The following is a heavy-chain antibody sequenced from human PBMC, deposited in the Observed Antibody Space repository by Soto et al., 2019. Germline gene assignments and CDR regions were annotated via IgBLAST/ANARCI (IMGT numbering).Heavy chain of an antibody. Sequence: PSETLSLTCTVSGGSISSDYWSWIRQPPGKGLEWIGYIYYSGSTNYNPSLKSRVTISVDTSKNQFSLKLSSVTAADTAVYYCARYGGYCSSTSCYFAEYFQHWGQGTLVTVSS. V-gene: IGHV4-59*08. D-gene: IGHD2-2*01. J-gene: IGHJ1*01. CDR3: ARYGGYCSSTSCYFAEYFQH. CDR2: IYYSGST. CDR1: GGSISSDY.